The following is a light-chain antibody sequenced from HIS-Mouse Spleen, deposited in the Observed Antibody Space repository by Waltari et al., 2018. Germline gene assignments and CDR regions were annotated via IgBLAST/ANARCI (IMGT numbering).Light chain of an antibody. Sequence: DIQMTQSPSSLSASVGYRVTITCQASQYISNYLNWYQQKPGKAPKLLIYDASNLETGVPSRFSGSGSGTDFTFTISSLQPEDIATYYCQQYDNLHRLTFGPGTKVDIK. CDR3: QQYDNLHRLT. J-gene: IGKJ3*01. CDR1: QYISNY. CDR2: DAS. V-gene: IGKV1-33*01.